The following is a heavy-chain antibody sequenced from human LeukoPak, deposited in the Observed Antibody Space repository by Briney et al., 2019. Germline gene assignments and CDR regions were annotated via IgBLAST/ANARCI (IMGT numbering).Heavy chain of an antibody. Sequence: PGGSLRLSCAASGFTFSDYAMIWVRQAPGKGLEWVAGISASGASPYYADSVKGRFTISRDNSINTLYVQMNSLRAEDTAVYYCAKDARMKGRLGYCSSTSCSVHWGQGTLVTVSS. CDR1: GFTFSDYA. D-gene: IGHD2-2*01. CDR3: AKDARMKGRLGYCSSTSCSVH. CDR2: ISASGASP. V-gene: IGHV3-23*01. J-gene: IGHJ4*02.